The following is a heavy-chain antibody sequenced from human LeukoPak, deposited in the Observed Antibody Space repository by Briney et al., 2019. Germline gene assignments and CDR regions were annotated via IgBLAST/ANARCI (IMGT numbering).Heavy chain of an antibody. CDR3: ARIEWERLGRAFDI. Sequence: GGSLRLSCAASGFTFSSYWMHWVRQAPGKGLVWVSRINSDGSSTSYADSVKGRFTISRGNSKNTLYLQMNSLRAEDMAVYYCARIEWERLGRAFDIWGQGTMVTVSS. V-gene: IGHV3-74*01. D-gene: IGHD1-26*01. CDR1: GFTFSSYW. J-gene: IGHJ3*02. CDR2: INSDGSST.